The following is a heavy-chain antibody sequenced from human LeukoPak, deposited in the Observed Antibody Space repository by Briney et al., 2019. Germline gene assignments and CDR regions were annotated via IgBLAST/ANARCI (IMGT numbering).Heavy chain of an antibody. CDR2: INPNSGGT. CDR3: AREAEGGYFDY. D-gene: IGHD3-16*01. J-gene: IGHJ4*02. V-gene: IGHV1-2*04. Sequence: ASVKVSCTASGYTFTGYYMHWVRQAPGQGLEWMGWINPNSGGTNYAQTFQGWVTMTRDTSISTAYMELSRLRSDDTAVYYCAREAEGGYFDYWGQGTLVTVSS. CDR1: GYTFTGYY.